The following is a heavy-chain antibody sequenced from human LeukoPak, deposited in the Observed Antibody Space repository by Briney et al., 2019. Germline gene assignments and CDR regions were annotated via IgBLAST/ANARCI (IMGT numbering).Heavy chain of an antibody. CDR2: ISPSGSTI. Sequence: GGSLRLSCAASGFTFSSYEVNWVRQTPGKGLEWISYISPSGSTIHYADSVKGRFTISRDNAKNSLYLQMNSLRAEDTAVYYCGAGGSVDYWGQGTLVTVSS. V-gene: IGHV3-48*03. CDR3: GAGGSVDY. J-gene: IGHJ4*02. CDR1: GFTFSSYE. D-gene: IGHD3-16*01.